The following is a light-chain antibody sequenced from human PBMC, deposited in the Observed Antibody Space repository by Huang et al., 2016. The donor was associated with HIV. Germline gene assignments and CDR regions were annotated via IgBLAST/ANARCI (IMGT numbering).Light chain of an antibody. CDR2: GAS. CDR1: QSVSSN. V-gene: IGKV3-15*01. Sequence: DIVMTQSPATLSVSPGERDTLSCRASQSVSSNLAWYQQTPGQAPRLLIYGASTRATGIPARFSGSGSGTKFTLTISSLQSEDFAVYYCQQFNNWPITFGQGTRLEIK. J-gene: IGKJ5*01. CDR3: QQFNNWPIT.